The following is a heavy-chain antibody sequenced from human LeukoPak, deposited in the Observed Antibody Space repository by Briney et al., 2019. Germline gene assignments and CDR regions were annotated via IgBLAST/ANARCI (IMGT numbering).Heavy chain of an antibody. V-gene: IGHV3-21*01. CDR1: GFTFSSYS. Sequence: GGSLRLSCAASGFTFSSYSMNWVRQAPGKGLEWVSYISSSSSYIYYADSVKGRFTISRDNAKNSLYLQMNSLRAEDTAVYYCASAAAADHFDYWGQGTLVTVSS. CDR2: ISSSSSYI. J-gene: IGHJ4*02. CDR3: ASAAAADHFDY. D-gene: IGHD6-13*01.